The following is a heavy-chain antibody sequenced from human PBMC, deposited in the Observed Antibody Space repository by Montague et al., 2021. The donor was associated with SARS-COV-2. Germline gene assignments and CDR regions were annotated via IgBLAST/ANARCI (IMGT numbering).Heavy chain of an antibody. V-gene: IGHV4-34*01. CDR3: SRPGDGVVPSPILGVGPYYSYYYVDV. Sequence: SETLSLTCAVHGGSFSTYSWNWIRQPPGKGLEWIGEIHHGGSTNYNPSLRSRVTISADTSKNQFSLKLTSVAAADTAVYYCSRPGDGVVPSPILGVGPYYSYYYVDVWGKGTTATVSS. CDR2: IHHGGST. D-gene: IGHD3-10*01. J-gene: IGHJ6*03. CDR1: GGSFSTYS.